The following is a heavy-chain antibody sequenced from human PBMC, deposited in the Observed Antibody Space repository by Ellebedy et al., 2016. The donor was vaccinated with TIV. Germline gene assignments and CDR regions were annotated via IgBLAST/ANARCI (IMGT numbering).Heavy chain of an antibody. CDR2: VNHSGST. V-gene: IGHV4-34*01. Sequence: MPSETLSLTCAVYGGSFSGYYWRWIRQPPGKGLEWIGEVNHSGSTNYNPSLKSRVTVSVDTSKNQFSLKLSSVTAADTAVYYCARGSWGRPLDYWGQGTLVTVSS. J-gene: IGHJ4*02. D-gene: IGHD7-27*01. CDR1: GGSFSGYY. CDR3: ARGSWGRPLDY.